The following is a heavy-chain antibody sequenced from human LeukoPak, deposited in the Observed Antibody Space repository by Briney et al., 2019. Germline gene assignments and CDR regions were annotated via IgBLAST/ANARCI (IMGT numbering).Heavy chain of an antibody. CDR2: ISGSGGST. J-gene: IGHJ5*02. D-gene: IGHD2-2*01. Sequence: PGGSLRLSCAASGFTFSSYAMSWVRQAPGKGLEWVSAISGSGGSTYYADSVKGRFTISRDNSKNTLYLQMNSLRAEDTAVYYCAKDYTVVVPAAMRGWFDPWGQGTLVTVSS. CDR1: GFTFSSYA. V-gene: IGHV3-23*01. CDR3: AKDYTVVVPAAMRGWFDP.